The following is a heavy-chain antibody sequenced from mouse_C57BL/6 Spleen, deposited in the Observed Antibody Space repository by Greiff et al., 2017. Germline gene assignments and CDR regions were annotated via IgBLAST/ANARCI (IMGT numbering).Heavy chain of an antibody. CDR2: INPGSGGT. CDR1: GFAFTNYF. V-gene: IGHV1-54*01. J-gene: IGHJ3*01. Sequence: VKLQQSGAELVRPGTSVKVSCKASGFAFTNYFIDWVKQRPGQGLEWIGVINPGSGGTKYTEKFKGKATLTADTSSSTAYLQLSSLTSEDTAVYIGAREGDDRGDFAFWGQGTLVTVSA. CDR3: AREGDDRGDFAF.